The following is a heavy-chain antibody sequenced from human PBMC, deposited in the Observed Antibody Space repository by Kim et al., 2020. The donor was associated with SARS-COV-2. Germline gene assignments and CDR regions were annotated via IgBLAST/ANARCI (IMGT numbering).Heavy chain of an antibody. D-gene: IGHD6-19*01. CDR1: GASIGTDY. V-gene: IGHV4-59*08. Sequence: SETLSLTCTISGASIGTDYWTWIRQPPGGGLEWIGYIFYTGKTSYNPSLKSRVSLSLDTSRNQFSLKLNSVTAADSAVYFCARLPEINGWPFDYWAQGTLVTVTS. J-gene: IGHJ4*02. CDR3: ARLPEINGWPFDY. CDR2: IFYTGKT.